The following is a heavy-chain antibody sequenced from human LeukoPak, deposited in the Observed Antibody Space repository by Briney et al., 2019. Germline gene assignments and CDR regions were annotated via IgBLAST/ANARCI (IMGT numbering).Heavy chain of an antibody. CDR3: ARVKYYYDSSGYYHFDY. V-gene: IGHV1-2*06. J-gene: IGHJ4*02. CDR1: GYTFTGYY. Sequence: ASVKVSCKASGYTFTGYYMHWVRQAPGQGLEWMGQINPNSGGTNYAQKFQGRVTMTRDTSISTAYMELSRLRSDDTAVYYCARVKYYYDSSGYYHFDYWGQGTLVTVSS. D-gene: IGHD3-22*01. CDR2: INPNSGGT.